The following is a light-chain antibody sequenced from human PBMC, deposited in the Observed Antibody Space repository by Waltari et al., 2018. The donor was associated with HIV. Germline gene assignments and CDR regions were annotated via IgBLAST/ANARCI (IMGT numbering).Light chain of an antibody. CDR3: QHYNTSSPWT. J-gene: IGKJ1*01. CDR1: QNIDTW. CDR2: KAS. V-gene: IGKV1-5*03. Sequence: DIQMTQSPSTLSTSEGDRITITCRASQNIDTWLAWYQQKAGKAPKLLVYKASSLESGVPTRFSGSGSGTEFTRTISSLQPDDYATYYCQHYNTSSPWTFGQGTRVDI.